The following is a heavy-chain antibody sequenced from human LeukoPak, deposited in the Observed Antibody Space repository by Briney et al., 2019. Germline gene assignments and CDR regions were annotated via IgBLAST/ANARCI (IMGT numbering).Heavy chain of an antibody. CDR2: ITGSGSTT. CDR3: AKDFTSWFTGGFDY. V-gene: IGHV3-23*01. D-gene: IGHD3-10*01. Sequence: PGGSLRLSCAASGFSSFAMNWVRQAPGKGLEWVSSITGSGSTTYYTDSVNGRFIISRDISKNTLYPQMNGLRAEDTAVYYCAKDFTSWFTGGFDYWGQGTLVTVSS. CDR1: GFSSFA. J-gene: IGHJ4*02.